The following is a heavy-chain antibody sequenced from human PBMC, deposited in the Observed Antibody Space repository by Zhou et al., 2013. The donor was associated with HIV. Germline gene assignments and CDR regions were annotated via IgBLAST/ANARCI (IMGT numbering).Heavy chain of an antibody. CDR1: GYTLTDLL. Sequence: QVHLVQSGPELKKPGASVKVSCKVSGYTLTDLLIHWVRQAPGSGPEWLGRFDPEGRETTYSQKFQGRVTMTGDISADTAYFEATRLTPDDTAIYYCAIDRVLQQRLENTLAIWGQGTWGLRLF. D-gene: IGHD4-4*01. V-gene: IGHV1-24*01. J-gene: IGHJ3*02. CDR3: AIDRVLQQRLENTLAI. CDR2: FDPEGRET.